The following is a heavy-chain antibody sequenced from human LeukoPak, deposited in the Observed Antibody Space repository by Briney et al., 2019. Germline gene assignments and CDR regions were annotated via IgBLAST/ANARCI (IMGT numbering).Heavy chain of an antibody. CDR1: GYTFTSYY. J-gene: IGHJ3*02. CDR3: ARASLTDYDFWSGPFRTDAFDI. V-gene: IGHV1-46*01. D-gene: IGHD3-3*01. CDR2: INPSGGST. Sequence: ASVKVSCKASGYTFTSYYMHWVRQAPGQGLEWMGIINPSGGSTSYAQKFQGRVTMTRDMSTSTVYMELSSLRSEDTAVYYCARASLTDYDFWSGPFRTDAFDIWGQGTMVTVSS.